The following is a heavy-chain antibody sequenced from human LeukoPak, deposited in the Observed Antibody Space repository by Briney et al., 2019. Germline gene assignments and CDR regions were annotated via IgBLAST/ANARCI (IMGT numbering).Heavy chain of an antibody. V-gene: IGHV4-59*01. CDR2: IYYSGST. CDR1: GGSISSYY. CDR3: ARYGGNFDY. J-gene: IGHJ4*02. Sequence: PSETLSLTCTVSGGSISSYYWSWIRQPPWKGLDWIGYIYYSGSTHYNPSLKSRVTISVDTSKNQFSLKLSSVTAADTAVYYCARYGGNFDYWGQGTLVTVSS. D-gene: IGHD4-23*01.